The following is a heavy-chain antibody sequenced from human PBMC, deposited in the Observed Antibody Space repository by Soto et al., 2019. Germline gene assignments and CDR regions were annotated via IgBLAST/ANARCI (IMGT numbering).Heavy chain of an antibody. D-gene: IGHD3-22*01. CDR1: GYSFTSYY. J-gene: IGHJ4*02. V-gene: IGHV1-46*01. CDR2: INPSDGST. Sequence: QVQLVQSGAEVKKPGASVKVSCKASGYSFTSYYMHWVRQAPGQGLEWMGIINPSDGSTSYAQKFQGSVTMTRDTATSTDDMVLSSLSSEDTAVYYCARDHGGYYDLSGYIPLWLLGYFDYWGQGTLVTVSS. CDR3: ARDHGGYYDLSGYIPLWLLGYFDY.